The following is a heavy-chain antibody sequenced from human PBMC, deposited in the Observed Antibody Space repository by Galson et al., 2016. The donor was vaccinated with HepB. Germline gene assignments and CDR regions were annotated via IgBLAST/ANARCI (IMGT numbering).Heavy chain of an antibody. D-gene: IGHD2-15*01. J-gene: IGHJ5*02. V-gene: IGHV1-18*04. Sequence: SVKVSCKASGYTFTTYGISWVRQAPGQGLEWVGWISAYNGNTNHAQKLQGRVTMTTDTSTSTAYMELRSLRSDDTAVYYCARVRVVAMWRGADWFDPWGQGTLVTVSS. CDR3: ARVRVVAMWRGADWFDP. CDR1: GYTFTTYG. CDR2: ISAYNGNT.